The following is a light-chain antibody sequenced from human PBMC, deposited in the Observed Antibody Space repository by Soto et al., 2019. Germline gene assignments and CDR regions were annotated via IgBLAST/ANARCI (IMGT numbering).Light chain of an antibody. Sequence: DIQMTQSPSTLSTSIGDTVTITCRASQNIDDWLAWYQQKPGRAPKLLIYTASSLQSGVPSRFSGSGSGTECTLTISSLQPDDFATYYCQQYYNYITFGQGTRLDIK. CDR3: QQYYNYIT. CDR1: QNIDDW. J-gene: IGKJ5*01. V-gene: IGKV1-5*03. CDR2: TAS.